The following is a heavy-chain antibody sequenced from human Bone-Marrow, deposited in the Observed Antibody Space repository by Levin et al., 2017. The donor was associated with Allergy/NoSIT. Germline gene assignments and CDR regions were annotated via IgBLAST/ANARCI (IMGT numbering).Heavy chain of an antibody. CDR2: IKQDGSEK. V-gene: IGHV3-7*04. D-gene: IGHD2-2*01. CDR3: ARGIVVVPAAIRWFDP. Sequence: GESLKISCAASGFTFSSYWMSWVRQAPGKGLEWVANIKQDGSEKYYVDSVKGRFTISRDNAKNSLYLQMNSLRAEDTAVYYCARGIVVVPAAIRWFDPWGQGTLVTVSS. CDR1: GFTFSSYW. J-gene: IGHJ5*02.